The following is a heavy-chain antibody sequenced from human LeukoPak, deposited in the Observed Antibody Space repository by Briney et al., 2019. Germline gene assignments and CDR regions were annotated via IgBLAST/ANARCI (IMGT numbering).Heavy chain of an antibody. CDR2: IYYSGST. J-gene: IGHJ6*03. CDR1: GGSLSSSSYY. D-gene: IGHD3-9*01. Sequence: PSETLSLTCTVSGGSLSSSSYYWGWIRQPPGKGLEWIGSIYYSGSTYYNPSLKSRVTISVDTSKNQFSLKLSSVTAADTAVYYCARIPNYDILTGYRSFYYYYYMDVWGKGATVTVSS. CDR3: ARIPNYDILTGYRSFYYYYYMDV. V-gene: IGHV4-39*01.